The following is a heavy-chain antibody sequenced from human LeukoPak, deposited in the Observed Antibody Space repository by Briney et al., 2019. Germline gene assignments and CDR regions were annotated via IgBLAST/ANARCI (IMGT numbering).Heavy chain of an antibody. CDR2: IYPGDSDT. Sequence: GESLKISCKGSGYSFTSYWIGWVRQMPGKGLERMGIIYPGDSDTRYSPSFQGQVTISADKSISTAYLQWSSLKASDTAMYYCARRPGSSGWYLWYFDLWGRGTLVTVSS. J-gene: IGHJ2*01. V-gene: IGHV5-51*01. D-gene: IGHD6-19*01. CDR1: GYSFTSYW. CDR3: ARRPGSSGWYLWYFDL.